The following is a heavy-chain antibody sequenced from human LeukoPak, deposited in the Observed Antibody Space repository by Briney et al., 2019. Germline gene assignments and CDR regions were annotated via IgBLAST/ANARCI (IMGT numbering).Heavy chain of an antibody. CDR1: GFTFSSYA. CDR3: ARGDTIFGVVTPIYYYYGMDV. CDR2: ISYDGSNK. D-gene: IGHD3-3*01. J-gene: IGHJ6*02. V-gene: IGHV3-30-3*01. Sequence: GGSLRLSCAASGFTFSSYAMHWVRQAPGKGLEWVAVISYDGSNKYYADSVKGRFTISRDNSKNTLYLQMSSLRAEDTAVYYCARGDTIFGVVTPIYYYYGMDVWGQGTTVTVSS.